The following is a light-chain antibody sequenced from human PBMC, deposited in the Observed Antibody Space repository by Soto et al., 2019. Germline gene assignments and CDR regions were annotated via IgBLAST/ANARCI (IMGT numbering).Light chain of an antibody. J-gene: IGLJ7*01. V-gene: IGLV1-40*01. CDR3: QSYDSSLSGGV. CDR1: SANIGAGFD. Sequence: QLVLTQPPSVSGAPGQRVTISCTGNSANIGAGFDVHWYQQVPGTAPKVIIYANTHRPSGVPDRFSGSKSGTSASLAITGLQADDEADYYCQSYDSSLSGGVFGGGTQLTVL. CDR2: ANT.